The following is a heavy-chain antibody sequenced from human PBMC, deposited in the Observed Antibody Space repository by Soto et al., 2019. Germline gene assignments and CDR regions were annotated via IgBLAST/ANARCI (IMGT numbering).Heavy chain of an antibody. J-gene: IGHJ4*02. D-gene: IGHD2-2*01. CDR1: GGSFSGYY. V-gene: IGHV4-34*01. Sequence: QVQLQQWGAGLLKPSETLSLTCAVYGGSFSGYYWSWIRQPPGKGLGWIGEINHSGSTNYNPSLTSRVTISVDTSKNQFSLKLSSVTAADTAVYYCARGRGYCSSISCYQPHFDYWGQGTLVTVS. CDR3: ARGRGYCSSISCYQPHFDY. CDR2: INHSGST.